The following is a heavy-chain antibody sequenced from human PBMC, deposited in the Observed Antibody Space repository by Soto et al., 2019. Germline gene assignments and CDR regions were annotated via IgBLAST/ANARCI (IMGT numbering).Heavy chain of an antibody. J-gene: IGHJ4*02. Sequence: SETLSLTCTVSGGSISSGDYYWSWIRQPPGKGLEWIANIYYSGITYYNPSLKSRVTISVDTSKNQFSLKLSSVTAADTAVYYCALRLGDPGRLYFDYWGQGTLVIVSS. CDR1: GGSISSGDYY. V-gene: IGHV4-30-4*01. D-gene: IGHD3-16*01. CDR2: IYYSGIT. CDR3: ALRLGDPGRLYFDY.